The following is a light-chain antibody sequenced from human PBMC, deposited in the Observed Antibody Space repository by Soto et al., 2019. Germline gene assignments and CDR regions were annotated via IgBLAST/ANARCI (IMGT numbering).Light chain of an antibody. CDR3: QQYDTYWT. Sequence: DIQMTQSPSTLSASVGDRVIITFRASQSISNWLALYQQKPGKAPNLLIYKASSLKSGVPSRFSGSGSGTEFTLTISSLQPDDFATYYCQQYDTYWTFGQGTMVDIK. J-gene: IGKJ1*01. CDR2: KAS. V-gene: IGKV1-5*03. CDR1: QSISNW.